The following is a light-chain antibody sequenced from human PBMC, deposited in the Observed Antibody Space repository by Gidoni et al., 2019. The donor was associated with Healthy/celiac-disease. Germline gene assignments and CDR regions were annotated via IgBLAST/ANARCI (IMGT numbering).Light chain of an antibody. J-gene: IGKJ1*01. CDR1: QSVSSY. Sequence: IVLTQSPAPLSLSPGERATLSCRASQSVSSYLACYQQKPGKPPRLLIYDASNRATGIPARCSGSWSGTDFTLISSRLAPEDFAVYCCQQRSNRRTFGQGTKVEIK. CDR2: DAS. V-gene: IGKV3-11*01. CDR3: QQRSNRRT.